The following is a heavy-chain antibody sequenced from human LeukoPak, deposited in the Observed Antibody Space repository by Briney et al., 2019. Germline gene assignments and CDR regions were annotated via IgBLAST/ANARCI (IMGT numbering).Heavy chain of an antibody. CDR1: GFTFSSYW. D-gene: IGHD3-22*01. CDR2: INSDGSST. V-gene: IGHV3-74*01. CDR3: AKMGWYYDSSGYYFDY. Sequence: GGSLRLSCAASGFTFSSYWMHWVRQAPGKGLVWVSRINSDGSSTSYADSVKGRFTISRDNSKNTLYLQMNSLRAEDTAVYYCAKMGWYYDSSGYYFDYWGQGTLVTVSS. J-gene: IGHJ4*02.